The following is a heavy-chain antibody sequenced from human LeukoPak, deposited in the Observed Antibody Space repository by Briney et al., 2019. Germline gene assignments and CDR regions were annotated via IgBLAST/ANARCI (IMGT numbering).Heavy chain of an antibody. D-gene: IGHD2-2*02. Sequence: GGSLRLSCAASGFTFSSYAMSWVRQAPGKGLEWVSAISGSGGSTYYADSVKGRFTISRDNSKNTLYLQMNSLRAEDTAVYYCAKDRSPQYQLPYLGLEYNWFDPWGQGTLVTVSS. CDR2: ISGSGGST. CDR1: GFTFSSYA. J-gene: IGHJ5*02. V-gene: IGHV3-23*01. CDR3: AKDRSPQYQLPYLGLEYNWFDP.